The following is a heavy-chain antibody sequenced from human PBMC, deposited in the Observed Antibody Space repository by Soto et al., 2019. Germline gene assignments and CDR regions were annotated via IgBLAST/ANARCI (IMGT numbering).Heavy chain of an antibody. CDR3: ARGLRSSSWYVSDYYYYYGMDV. J-gene: IGHJ6*02. Sequence: AETLSLTCAVYGGSFSGYYWSWIRQPPGKGLEWIGEINHSGSTNYNPSLKSRVTISVDTSKNQFSLKLSSVTAADTAVYYCARGLRSSSWYVSDYYYYYGMDVWGQGTTVTVSS. CDR1: GGSFSGYY. D-gene: IGHD6-13*01. CDR2: INHSGST. V-gene: IGHV4-34*01.